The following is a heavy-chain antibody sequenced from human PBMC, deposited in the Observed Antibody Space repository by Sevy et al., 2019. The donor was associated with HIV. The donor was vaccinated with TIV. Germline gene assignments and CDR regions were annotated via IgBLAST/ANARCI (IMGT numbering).Heavy chain of an antibody. D-gene: IGHD3-16*01. V-gene: IGHV3-30*18. CDR3: AKVVSAGELDY. Sequence: RSLRLSCAASGFTFSSYGMHWVRQAPGKGLEWVAVISYDGSNKYYADSVKGRFTISRDNSKNTLYLQMNSLRAEDTAVYYCAKVVSAGELDYWGQGTLVTVSS. CDR1: GFTFSSYG. CDR2: ISYDGSNK. J-gene: IGHJ4*02.